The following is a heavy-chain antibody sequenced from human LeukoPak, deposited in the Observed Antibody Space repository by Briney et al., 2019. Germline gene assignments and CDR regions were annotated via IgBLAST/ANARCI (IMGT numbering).Heavy chain of an antibody. D-gene: IGHD2-2*01. CDR1: GYTFTGYY. Sequence: GASVKVSCKASGYTFTGYYMHWVRQAPGQGLEWMGWINPNSGGTNYAQKFQGRVTMTRDTSISTAYMELSRLRSDDTAVYYCARVKNGPAAMLDAFDIWGQGTMVTVSS. V-gene: IGHV1-2*02. CDR3: ARVKNGPAAMLDAFDI. J-gene: IGHJ3*02. CDR2: INPNSGGT.